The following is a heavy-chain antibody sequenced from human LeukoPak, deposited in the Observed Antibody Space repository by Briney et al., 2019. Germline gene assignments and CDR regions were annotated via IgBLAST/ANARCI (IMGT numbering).Heavy chain of an antibody. Sequence: SGGSLRLSCAASGFTFSSYAMHWVRQAPGKGLEWVAVISYDGSNKYYADSVKGRFTISRDNSKNTLYLQMNSLRAEDTAVYYCATGNSSGWYFDYWGQGTLVTVSS. J-gene: IGHJ4*02. CDR3: ATGNSSGWYFDY. V-gene: IGHV3-30*04. CDR1: GFTFSSYA. CDR2: ISYDGSNK. D-gene: IGHD6-19*01.